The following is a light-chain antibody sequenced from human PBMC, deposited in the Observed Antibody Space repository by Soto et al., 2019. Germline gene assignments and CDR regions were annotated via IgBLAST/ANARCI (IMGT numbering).Light chain of an antibody. CDR1: QSVSNN. Sequence: EIVMTQSPATLSVSPGERATLSCRASQSVSNNLAWYQQKPGQAPRLLIYGASTRDTGIPARFSGSGSGTEFTLNISSLQSEDFVVYYCQQYNNWPPLTFGGGTKVEIK. CDR3: QQYNNWPPLT. CDR2: GAS. J-gene: IGKJ4*01. V-gene: IGKV3-15*01.